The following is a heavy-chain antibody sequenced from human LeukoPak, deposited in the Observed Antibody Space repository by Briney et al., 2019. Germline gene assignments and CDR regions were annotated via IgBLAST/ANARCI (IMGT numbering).Heavy chain of an antibody. D-gene: IGHD3-10*01. J-gene: IGHJ6*02. CDR2: IIPIFGTA. Sequence: GASVKVSCKASGGTFSSYAISWVRQAPGQGLEWMGGIIPIFGTANYAQKFQGRVTITTDESTSTAYMELSSLRSEDTAVYYCATEVNGVVRGVRGGGTHYYYYYGMDVWGQGTTVTVSS. V-gene: IGHV1-69*05. CDR3: ATEVNGVVRGVRGGGTHYYYYYGMDV. CDR1: GGTFSSYA.